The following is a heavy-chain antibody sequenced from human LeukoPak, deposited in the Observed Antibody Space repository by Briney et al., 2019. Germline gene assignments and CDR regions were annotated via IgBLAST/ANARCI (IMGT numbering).Heavy chain of an antibody. CDR1: GGTFISYA. D-gene: IGHD5-18*01. V-gene: IGHV1-69*13. CDR2: IIPIFGTA. Sequence: SVKVSCKASGGTFISYAISWVRQGPGQGLEWRGGIIPIFGTANYAQKFQGRVTITADESTSTAYMELSSLRSEDTAVYYCARRDSYGYFDYWGQGTLVTVSS. J-gene: IGHJ4*02. CDR3: ARRDSYGYFDY.